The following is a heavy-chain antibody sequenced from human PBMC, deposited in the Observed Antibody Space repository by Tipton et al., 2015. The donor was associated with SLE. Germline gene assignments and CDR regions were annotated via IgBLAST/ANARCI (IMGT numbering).Heavy chain of an antibody. CDR1: GGSIRTSSNF. D-gene: IGHD2-21*01. Sequence: TLSLTCTVSGGSIRTSSNFWAWIRQPPGKRPEWIGNVYHSGSTYYNPSLKRRVTILVETSKNQFSLNLSSVTAADTAVYYCARGRHIVVVIPGGRDYGLDVWGQGTTVTVSS. V-gene: IGHV4-39*01. CDR2: VYHSGST. J-gene: IGHJ6*02. CDR3: ARGRHIVVVIPGGRDYGLDV.